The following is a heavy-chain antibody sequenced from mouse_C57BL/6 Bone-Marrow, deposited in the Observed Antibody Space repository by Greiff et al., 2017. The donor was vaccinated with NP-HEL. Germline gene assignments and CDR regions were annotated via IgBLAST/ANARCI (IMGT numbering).Heavy chain of an antibody. V-gene: IGHV10-3*01. Sequence: EVKLQESGGGLVQPKGSLKLSCAASGFTFNTYAMHWVRQAPGKGLEWVARIRRKSSNYATYYADSVKDRFTISRDDSQSMLYLQMNNLKTEDTAMYYCVRDQSNYVHWYFDVWGTGTTVTVSS. D-gene: IGHD2-5*01. CDR1: GFTFNTYA. CDR3: VRDQSNYVHWYFDV. J-gene: IGHJ1*03. CDR2: IRRKSSNYAT.